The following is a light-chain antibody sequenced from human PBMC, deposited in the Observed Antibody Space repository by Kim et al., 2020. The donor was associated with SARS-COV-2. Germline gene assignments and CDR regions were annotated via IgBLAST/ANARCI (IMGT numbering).Light chain of an antibody. J-gene: IGKJ2*01. Sequence: DIVMSQSPDSLAVSLGERATVNCKSSQSVLYNSKNKNYLAWYQQKPGQPPKLLIYWASAREPGVPDRFSGSGSGTDFTLTISSLQAEDVAVYYCQQYYSLPPTFGQGTNLEIK. CDR3: QQYYSLPPT. CDR1: QSVLYNSKNKNY. V-gene: IGKV4-1*01. CDR2: WAS.